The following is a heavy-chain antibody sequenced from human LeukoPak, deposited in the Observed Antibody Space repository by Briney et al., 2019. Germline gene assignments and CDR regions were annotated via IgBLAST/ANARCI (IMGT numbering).Heavy chain of an antibody. D-gene: IGHD2-2*01. Sequence: GGSLRLSCAASGFTFSSYAMSWVRQAPGKGLEWVSAISGSGGSTYYADSVKGRFTISRDNSKNTLYLQMNSLKTEDTAVYYCTTDYCSSTSCSDYWGQGTLVTVSS. J-gene: IGHJ4*02. V-gene: IGHV3-23*01. CDR1: GFTFSSYA. CDR3: TTDYCSSTSCSDY. CDR2: ISGSGGST.